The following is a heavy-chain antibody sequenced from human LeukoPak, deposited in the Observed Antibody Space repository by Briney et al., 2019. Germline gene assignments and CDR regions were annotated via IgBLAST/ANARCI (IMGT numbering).Heavy chain of an antibody. CDR2: FYWNGNT. Sequence: GGSLRLSCTASGFTVSSNYITWVRQAPGKGLEWVSVFYWNGNTYYADSVKGRFTISRDNSKNTVYLQMNDLRGEDTAVYYCARDRSSNMPVAQNIYDAFDLWGQGTRVTVSS. D-gene: IGHD6-19*01. V-gene: IGHV3-66*01. CDR1: GFTVSSNY. J-gene: IGHJ3*01. CDR3: ARDRSSNMPVAQNIYDAFDL.